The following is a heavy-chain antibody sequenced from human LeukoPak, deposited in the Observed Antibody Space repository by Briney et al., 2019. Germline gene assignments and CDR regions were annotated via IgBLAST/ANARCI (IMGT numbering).Heavy chain of an antibody. Sequence: GASVKVSCKASGDTFSRYAISWVRQAPGQGLEWMGIINPSGGSTSYAQKFQGRVTMTRDMSTSTVYMELSSLRSEDTAVYYCARDRRGAAAGIYYMDVWGKGTTVTVSS. V-gene: IGHV1-46*01. CDR1: GDTFSRYA. J-gene: IGHJ6*03. D-gene: IGHD6-13*01. CDR3: ARDRRGAAAGIYYMDV. CDR2: INPSGGST.